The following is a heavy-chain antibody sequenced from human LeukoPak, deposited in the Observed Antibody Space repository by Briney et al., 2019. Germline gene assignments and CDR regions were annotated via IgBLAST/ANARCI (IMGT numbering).Heavy chain of an antibody. Sequence: PGGSLRLSCAASGFTFSSYWMHWVRQAPGKGLVWVSRINSDGSSTSYADSVKGRFTISRDNAKNTLYLQMNSLRDDDTAVYYCTRGDCSSISCPQDWFDPWGQGTLVTVSS. CDR2: INSDGSST. J-gene: IGHJ5*02. V-gene: IGHV3-74*01. D-gene: IGHD2-2*01. CDR1: GFTFSSYW. CDR3: TRGDCSSISCPQDWFDP.